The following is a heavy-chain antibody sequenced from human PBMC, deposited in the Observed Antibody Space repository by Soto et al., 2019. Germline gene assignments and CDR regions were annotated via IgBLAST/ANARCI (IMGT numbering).Heavy chain of an antibody. Sequence: SETLSLTCAVSGVTISTYYWSWIRQPPGKGLEWIGYNYHSGTTNYNPSLKSRVTISVDTSKNQFSLRLTSATAADTAIYFCVREESLGYGHDIDRWGPGTLVTVSS. D-gene: IGHD5-12*01. CDR1: GVTISTYY. J-gene: IGHJ5*02. CDR3: VREESLGYGHDIDR. V-gene: IGHV4-59*01. CDR2: NYHSGTT.